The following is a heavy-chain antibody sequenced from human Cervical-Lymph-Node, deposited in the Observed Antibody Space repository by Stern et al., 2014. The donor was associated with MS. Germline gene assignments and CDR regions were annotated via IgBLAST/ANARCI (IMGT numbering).Heavy chain of an antibody. Sequence: VQLVESGAEVKKPGASVTVSCNVSGHPPRELAIHWLRKLPTSGLEWLGQFDPEDGETVYAQRLQGRLTMTEDTNTGTAYMTLTALTSDDTAVYYCATDRGVKWGPGTLVAVSS. CDR3: ATDRGVK. J-gene: IGHJ4*02. V-gene: IGHV1-24*01. D-gene: IGHD3-10*01. CDR2: FDPEDGET. CDR1: GHPPRELA.